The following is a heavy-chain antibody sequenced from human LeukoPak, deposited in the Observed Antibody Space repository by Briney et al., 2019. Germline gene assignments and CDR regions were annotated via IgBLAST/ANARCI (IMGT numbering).Heavy chain of an antibody. J-gene: IGHJ3*02. D-gene: IGHD2-15*01. Sequence: PSEILSLTCTVSGGSIISSDYHWGWVRQPPGKGLEWIGTISYSGNTDYNPSLGSRVTISVDTSNNQFSLRLGSVTAADTAVYHCARHCCSGPAKRVFDIWGQGTMVTVSS. CDR3: ARHCCSGPAKRVFDI. CDR2: ISYSGNT. CDR1: GGSIISSDYH. V-gene: IGHV4-39*01.